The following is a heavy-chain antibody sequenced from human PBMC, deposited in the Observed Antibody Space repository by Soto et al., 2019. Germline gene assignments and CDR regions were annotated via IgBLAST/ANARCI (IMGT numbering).Heavy chain of an antibody. CDR3: ERVGQNYHGMDV. CDR2: LNAGNDNT. J-gene: IGHJ6*02. Sequence: QVQLVQSGAEVKKPGASVKVSCKASGYTFSTYVMHWVRQAPGQRLEWMGWLNAGNDNTEYEQKLQGRVTITRDTSASPVYMELSSLSSEDTAVYYCERVGQNYHGMDVWGQGTTVTVSS. V-gene: IGHV1-3*01. CDR1: GYTFSTYV.